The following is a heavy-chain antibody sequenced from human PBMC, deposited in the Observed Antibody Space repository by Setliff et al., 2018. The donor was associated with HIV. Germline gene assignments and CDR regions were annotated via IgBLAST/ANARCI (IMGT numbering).Heavy chain of an antibody. CDR3: VRPSFGIGGGSMFDS. V-gene: IGHV4-39*01. Sequence: SETLSLTCAVSGGSMSDVSSYWGWIRQAPGRGLEWIGSVYYRGGTYYNPSLKSRVSLSVGTSRRQFFLNLSSATTADTATYYCVRPSFGIGGGSMFDSWGQGIVVTVSS. D-gene: IGHD3-3*01. CDR2: VYYRGGT. CDR1: GGSMSDVSSY. J-gene: IGHJ4*02.